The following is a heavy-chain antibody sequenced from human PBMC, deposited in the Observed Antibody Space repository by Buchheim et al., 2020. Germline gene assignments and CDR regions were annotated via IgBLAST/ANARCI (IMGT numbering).Heavy chain of an antibody. Sequence: EVQLVESGGGLVQPGGSLRLSCAASGFTFSSYSMNWVRQAPGKGLEWVSYISSSSSTIYYADSVKGRFTISRDNAKNSLYLQMNSLRAEDTAVYYCARVCTSCYMRYWFDPWGQGTL. CDR1: GFTFSSYS. V-gene: IGHV3-48*01. D-gene: IGHD2-2*02. CDR3: ARVCTSCYMRYWFDP. J-gene: IGHJ5*02. CDR2: ISSSSSTI.